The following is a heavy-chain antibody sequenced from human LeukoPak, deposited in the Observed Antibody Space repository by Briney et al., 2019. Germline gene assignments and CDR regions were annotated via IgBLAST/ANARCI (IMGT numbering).Heavy chain of an antibody. J-gene: IGHJ4*02. CDR1: GFTFSSYA. CDR2: ISGGGSSI. D-gene: IGHD1-7*01. V-gene: IGHV3-23*01. Sequence: GGSLRLSCAASGFTFSSYAMSWARQAPGKGLEWVSAISGGGSSIHYADSVKGRFTISRDNSKNTLYLQMNSLRAEDTAVYYCAKPRLQLELRLLFDYWGQGTLVTVSS. CDR3: AKPRLQLELRLLFDY.